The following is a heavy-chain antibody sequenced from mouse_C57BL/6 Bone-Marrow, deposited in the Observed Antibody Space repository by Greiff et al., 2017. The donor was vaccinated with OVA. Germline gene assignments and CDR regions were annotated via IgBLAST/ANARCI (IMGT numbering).Heavy chain of an antibody. J-gene: IGHJ3*01. CDR1: GYTFTSYW. Sequence: QVQLTESGAELAKPGASVKLSCKASGYTFTSYWMHWVKPRPGQGLEWIGYINPSRGYTKYNQKFKDQATLTADKSSSTAYMQLSSLTYEDSAVYYCARRRLGETWFAYWGQGTLVTVSA. CDR2: INPSRGYT. V-gene: IGHV1-7*01. CDR3: ARRRLGETWFAY. D-gene: IGHD4-1*01.